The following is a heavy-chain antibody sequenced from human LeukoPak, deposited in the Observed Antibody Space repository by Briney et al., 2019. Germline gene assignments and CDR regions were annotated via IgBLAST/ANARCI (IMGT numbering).Heavy chain of an antibody. D-gene: IGHD4-11*01. V-gene: IGHV3-53*01. J-gene: IGHJ4*02. CDR3: ARETYSNYLYYFDY. CDR2: IYSDGST. Sequence: GGSLRLSCAASGFTVSSNYMSWVRQAPGKGLEWVSVIYSDGSTYYADSVKGRFTISRDNSKNTLYLQMYSLRAEDTAVYYCARETYSNYLYYFDYWGQGTLVAVSS. CDR1: GFTVSSNY.